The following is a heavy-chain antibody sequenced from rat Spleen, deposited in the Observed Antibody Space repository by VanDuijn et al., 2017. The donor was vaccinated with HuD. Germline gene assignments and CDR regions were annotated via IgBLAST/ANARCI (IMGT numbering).Heavy chain of an antibody. J-gene: IGHJ2*01. CDR2: ITNTGGSS. CDR3: ARRDFSSFIYAFFDY. V-gene: IGHV5-31*01. D-gene: IGHD1-2*01. CDR1: GFTFNNYW. Sequence: EVQLVESGGGLVQPGRSLKLSCVASGFTFNNYWMTWIRQAPGKGLEWIASITNTGGSSYYLDSVKGRFTISRDNAKSTQYLQMDSLRSEDTATYFCARRDFSSFIYAFFDYWGQGVMVTVSS.